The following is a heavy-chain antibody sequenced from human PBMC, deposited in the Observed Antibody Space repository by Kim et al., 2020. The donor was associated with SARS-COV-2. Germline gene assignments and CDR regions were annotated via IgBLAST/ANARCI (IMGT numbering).Heavy chain of an antibody. CDR2: IYYSGST. D-gene: IGHD6-13*01. J-gene: IGHJ4*02. CDR3: ARHISSWYEKVAYFDY. CDR1: GGSISSSSYY. Sequence: SETLSLTCTVSGGSISSSSYYWGWIRQPPGKGLEWIGSIYYSGSTYYNPSLKSRVTISVDTSKNQFSLKLSSVTAADTAVYYCARHISSWYEKVAYFDYWGQGTLVTVSS. V-gene: IGHV4-39*01.